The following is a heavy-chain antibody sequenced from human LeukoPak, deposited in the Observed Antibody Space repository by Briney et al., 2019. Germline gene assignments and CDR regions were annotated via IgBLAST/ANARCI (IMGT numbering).Heavy chain of an antibody. V-gene: IGHV3-21*01. CDR2: ISTSSSYI. CDR1: GFTFSSYN. J-gene: IGHJ4*02. Sequence: GSLRLSCAASGFTFSSYNMNWVRQAPGKGLEWVSSISTSSSYIYYADSVKGRFTISRNNAKSSLYLQMNSLRAEDTAVYYCARDIQTVAGSSSNFHYWGQGTLVTVSS. CDR3: ARDIQTVAGSSSNFHY. D-gene: IGHD6-19*01.